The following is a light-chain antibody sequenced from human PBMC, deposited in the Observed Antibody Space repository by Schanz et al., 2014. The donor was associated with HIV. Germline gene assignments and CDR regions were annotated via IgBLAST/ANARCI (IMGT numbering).Light chain of an antibody. V-gene: IGLV2-8*01. CDR2: EVS. CDR1: SSDVGGYNY. J-gene: IGLJ3*02. Sequence: QSALTQPPSASGSPGQSVTISCTGTSSDVGGYNYVSWYQQHPGKAPKIMIYEVSKRPSGVPDRFSGSKSGNTASLTISGLQTEDEADYYCSSYTKSNTWMFGGGTQLTVL. CDR3: SSYTKSNTWM.